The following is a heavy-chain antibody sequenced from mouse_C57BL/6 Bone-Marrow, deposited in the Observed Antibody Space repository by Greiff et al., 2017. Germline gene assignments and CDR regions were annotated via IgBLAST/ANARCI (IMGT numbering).Heavy chain of an antibody. Sequence: EVQLQQSGPVLVKPGASVKMSCKASGYTFTDYYMNWVKQSHGKSLEWIGVINPYNGGTSYNQKFKGKATLTVDKSSSTAYMELNSLTSEDSAVYYGARRGYGFDYWGQGTTLTVSS. CDR2: INPYNGGT. CDR1: GYTFTDYY. CDR3: ARRGYGFDY. J-gene: IGHJ2*01. V-gene: IGHV1-19*01. D-gene: IGHD1-1*01.